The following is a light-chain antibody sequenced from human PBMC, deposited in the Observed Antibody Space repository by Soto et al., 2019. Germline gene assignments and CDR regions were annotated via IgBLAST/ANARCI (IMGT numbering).Light chain of an antibody. J-gene: IGKJ3*01. CDR3: QQYNTWPRT. CDR1: QRVSSN. Sequence: EIVMTQSPATLSVSPGERATLSCRASQRVSSNLAWYQQKPGQPPRLLIYGASTRATGIPARFSGSGSGTEFTLSITSLQSEDFAVYYCQQYNTWPRTFGPGTTVDIK. CDR2: GAS. V-gene: IGKV3-15*01.